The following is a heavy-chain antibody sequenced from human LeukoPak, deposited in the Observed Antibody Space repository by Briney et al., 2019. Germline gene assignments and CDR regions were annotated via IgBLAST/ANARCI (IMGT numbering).Heavy chain of an antibody. V-gene: IGHV3-20*04. CDR2: INWNGRST. CDR3: ARGYCSSTSCYFDY. Sequence: GGSLRLSCAASGFTFDDYGMSWVRHAPGKGLEWVSGINWNGRSTGYADSVKGRFTISRDNAKNSLYLQMNSLRAEDTALYYCARGYCSSTSCYFDYWGQGTLVTVSS. J-gene: IGHJ4*02. CDR1: GFTFDDYG. D-gene: IGHD2-2*01.